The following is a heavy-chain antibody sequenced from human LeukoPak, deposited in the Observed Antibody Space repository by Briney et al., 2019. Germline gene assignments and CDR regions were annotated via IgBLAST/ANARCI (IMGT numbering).Heavy chain of an antibody. CDR1: GLSVSSNF. D-gene: IGHD6-19*01. Sequence: GGSLRLPCAATGLSVSSNFMSWVRQAPGKGLEWVSVIYGGGSTYYADSVKGRFTISRDTPKNTLHLQMNSLRVEDTAVYYCASWPVGWYGEDSWGQGTLVTVSS. V-gene: IGHV3-53*01. J-gene: IGHJ4*02. CDR3: ASWPVGWYGEDS. CDR2: IYGGGST.